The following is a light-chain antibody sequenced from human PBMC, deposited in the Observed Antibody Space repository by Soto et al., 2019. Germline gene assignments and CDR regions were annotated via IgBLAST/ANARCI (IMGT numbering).Light chain of an antibody. V-gene: IGKV3-15*01. CDR3: QQYNNWPPSRT. J-gene: IGKJ1*01. Sequence: IVMTQSPATLSLSPGERATLSCRASQSVRSYLTWYQQKPGQAPRLLIYGASTRATGIPARFSGSGSGTEFTLTISSLQSEDFAVYYCQQYNNWPPSRTFGQGTKV. CDR2: GAS. CDR1: QSVRSY.